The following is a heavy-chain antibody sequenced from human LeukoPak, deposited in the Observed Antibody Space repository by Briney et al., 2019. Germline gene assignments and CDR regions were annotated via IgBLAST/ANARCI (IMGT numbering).Heavy chain of an antibody. D-gene: IGHD6-13*01. CDR2: IDSDGSGT. CDR3: ARGTAAAAGIDY. Sequence: GGTLRLSCAAYGFTFSSYCMHWVRQAPGKGLVGVSHIDSDGSGTTYGDAAKGRFTISRDNAKNTLYLQMNSLSAEDTAVYYCARGTAAAAGIDYWGQGILVTVSS. CDR1: GFTFSSYC. J-gene: IGHJ4*02. V-gene: IGHV3-74*01.